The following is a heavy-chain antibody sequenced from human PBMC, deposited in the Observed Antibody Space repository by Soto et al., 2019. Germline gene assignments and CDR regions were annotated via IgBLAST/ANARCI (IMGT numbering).Heavy chain of an antibody. CDR3: ARWKDIVLVTDF. CDR2: ISTYNGNT. Sequence: QVQLVQSGAEVKKPGASVKVSCKTSGYTFTRYGISWVRQAPGQGLEWMGWISTYNGNTHYAQKLQGRVTMTTDTSTSTAYMELRSLRSDDTAVYYCARWKDIVLVTDFWGQGTLVTVSS. V-gene: IGHV1-18*01. J-gene: IGHJ4*02. CDR1: GYTFTRYG. D-gene: IGHD2-2*01.